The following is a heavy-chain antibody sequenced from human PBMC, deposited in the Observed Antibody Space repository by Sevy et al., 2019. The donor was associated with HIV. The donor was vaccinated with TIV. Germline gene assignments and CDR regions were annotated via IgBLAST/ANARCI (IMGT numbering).Heavy chain of an antibody. CDR1: GGTFSSYA. Sequence: ASVKVSCKASGGTFSSYAISWVRQAPGQGLEWMGVIIPIFGTANNAQKFQGRVTITADESTSTAYMELTSLKSDDTAVYYCARGGGVGATTTPDSWGQGTLVTVSS. CDR3: ARGGGVGATTTPDS. J-gene: IGHJ4*02. D-gene: IGHD1-26*01. V-gene: IGHV1-69*13. CDR2: IIPIFGTA.